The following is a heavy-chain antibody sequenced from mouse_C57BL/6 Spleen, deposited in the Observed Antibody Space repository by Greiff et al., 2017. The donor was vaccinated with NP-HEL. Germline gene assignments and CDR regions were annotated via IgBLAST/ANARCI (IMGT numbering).Heavy chain of an antibody. CDR2: INPSNGGT. CDR3: ARGYSIFRGYYAMDY. V-gene: IGHV1-53*01. D-gene: IGHD2-5*01. CDR1: GYTFTSYW. J-gene: IGHJ4*01. Sequence: QVQLQQSGTELVKPGASVKLSCKASGYTFTSYWMHWVKQRPGQGLEWIGNINPSNGGTNYNEKFKSKATLTVDKSSSTACMQLSSLTSEDSAVYYCARGYSIFRGYYAMDYWGQGTSVTVSS.